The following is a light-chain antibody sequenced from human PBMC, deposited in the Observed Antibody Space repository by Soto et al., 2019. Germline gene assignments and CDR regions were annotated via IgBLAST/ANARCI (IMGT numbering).Light chain of an antibody. Sequence: QSVLTQPASVSGPPGQSITISCTGTSSDIGAYKYVSWYQQHPGRAPKLMIYEVIHRPSGVSSRFSGSKSGKTASLSISGLQADDEADYYCSSYTSSRTLVFGGGTKVTVL. CDR3: SSYTSSRTLV. J-gene: IGLJ2*01. CDR1: SSDIGAYKY. CDR2: EVI. V-gene: IGLV2-14*01.